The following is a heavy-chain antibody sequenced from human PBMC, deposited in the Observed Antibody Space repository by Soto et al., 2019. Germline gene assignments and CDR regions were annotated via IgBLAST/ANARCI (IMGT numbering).Heavy chain of an antibody. Sequence: QVQLVQSGAEVKKPGSSVKVSCKASGGTFSSYAISWVRQAPGQGLEWMGGIIPIFGTANYAQKFQGRVTITADESTSTAYMELSSLRSEDTAVYYCARLGYSGYDSLVPGYDYGMDVWGQGTTVTVSS. CDR1: GGTFSSYA. V-gene: IGHV1-69*01. D-gene: IGHD5-12*01. CDR3: ARLGYSGYDSLVPGYDYGMDV. CDR2: IIPIFGTA. J-gene: IGHJ6*02.